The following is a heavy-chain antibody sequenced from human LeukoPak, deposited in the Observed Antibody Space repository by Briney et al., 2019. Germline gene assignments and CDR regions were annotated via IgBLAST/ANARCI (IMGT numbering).Heavy chain of an antibody. D-gene: IGHD6-19*01. CDR2: IYQSGTS. CDR3: AREGYASGWNDF. J-gene: IGHJ4*02. CDR1: GRSISSHY. V-gene: IGHV4-59*11. Sequence: ASQTLSLTCTVSGRSISSHYWSWIRQPPGKGLEWIGYIYQSGTSNYNPSLKSRVTISVDMSKNQFSLKLRSVTAADTAVYYCAREGYASGWNDFWGQGTLVTVSS.